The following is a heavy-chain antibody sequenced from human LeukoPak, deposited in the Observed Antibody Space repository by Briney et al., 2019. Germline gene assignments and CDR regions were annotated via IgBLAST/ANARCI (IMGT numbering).Heavy chain of an antibody. D-gene: IGHD2-2*01. CDR1: GFTFSSYS. V-gene: IGHV3-48*01. Sequence: GGSLRLSCAASGFTFSSYSMNWVRRAPGKGLEWVSSISSSSSTIYYADSVKGRFTISRDNAKNSLYLQMNSLRAEDTAVYYCARDGAPSWDESVDYWGQGTLVTVSS. CDR3: ARDGAPSWDESVDY. J-gene: IGHJ4*02. CDR2: ISSSSSTI.